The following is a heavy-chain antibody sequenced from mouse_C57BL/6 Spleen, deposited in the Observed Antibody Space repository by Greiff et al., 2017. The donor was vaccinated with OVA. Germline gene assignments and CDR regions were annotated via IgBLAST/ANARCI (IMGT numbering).Heavy chain of an antibody. J-gene: IGHJ4*01. CDR2: ISSGSSTI. CDR1: GFTFSDYG. D-gene: IGHD2-3*01. CDR3: ARRWLLHYYAMDY. V-gene: IGHV5-17*01. Sequence: EVKLVESGGGLVKPGGSLKLSCAASGFTFSDYGMHWVRQAPEKGLEWVAYISSGSSTIYSADTVKGRFTISRDNAKNTLFLQMTSLRSEDTAMYYCARRWLLHYYAMDYWGQGTSVTVSS.